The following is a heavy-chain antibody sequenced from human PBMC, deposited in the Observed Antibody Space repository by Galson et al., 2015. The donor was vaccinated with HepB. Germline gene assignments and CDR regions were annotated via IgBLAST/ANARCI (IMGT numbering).Heavy chain of an antibody. V-gene: IGHV5-51*01. Sequence: QSGAEVKKPGESLKISCKGSGYSFTTFWIGWVRQMPGKGLEWMGIIYPGGSDVRYSPSFQGQVTISADKYSTTAYLQWSSLKASDAAMYYCARPGGSGYSFDYWGQGILVTVSS. J-gene: IGHJ4*02. CDR3: ARPGGSGYSFDY. CDR2: IYPGGSDV. CDR1: GYSFTTFW. D-gene: IGHD3-22*01.